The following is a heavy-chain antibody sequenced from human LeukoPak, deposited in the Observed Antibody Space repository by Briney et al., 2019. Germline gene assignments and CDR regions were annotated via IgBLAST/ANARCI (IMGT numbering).Heavy chain of an antibody. V-gene: IGHV4-34*01. CDR3: ARHEYSGSYYGLSWFDP. Sequence: SETLPLTCAVYGGSFSGYYWSWIRQPPGKGLEWIASIYYGGDTYYNPSLKSRVTISVDTSKNQLSLKLSSLAAADTAVYYCARHEYSGSYYGLSWFDPWGQGTLVTVSS. J-gene: IGHJ5*02. CDR1: GGSFSGYY. CDR2: IYYGGDT. D-gene: IGHD1-26*01.